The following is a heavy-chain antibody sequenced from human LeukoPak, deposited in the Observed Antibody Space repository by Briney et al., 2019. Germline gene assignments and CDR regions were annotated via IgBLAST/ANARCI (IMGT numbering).Heavy chain of an antibody. V-gene: IGHV1-8*01. CDR1: GYTFTSYD. D-gene: IGHD2-15*01. Sequence: ASVTVSFTSSGYTFTSYDINWVRQATGQGPGRRGWMNPNSGNTGYAQQFQGRVTMTRNTSISTAYMELSSLRSEVTAVYYCARGRYCSGGSCYGANWFDPWGQGTLVTVSS. J-gene: IGHJ5*02. CDR2: MNPNSGNT. CDR3: ARGRYCSGGSCYGANWFDP.